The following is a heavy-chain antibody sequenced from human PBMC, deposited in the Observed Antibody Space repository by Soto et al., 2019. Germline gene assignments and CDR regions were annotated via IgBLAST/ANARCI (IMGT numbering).Heavy chain of an antibody. D-gene: IGHD6-13*01. CDR1: GFTVSSNY. CDR2: IYSGGST. CDR3: ARGSSSYYYYGMDV. V-gene: IGHV3-53*01. J-gene: IGHJ6*02. Sequence: GGSLRLSCAASGFTVSSNYMSWVRQAPGKGLEWVSVIYSGGSTYYADSVKGRFTISRDNPKNTLYLQMNSLRAEDTAVYYCARGSSSYYYYGMDVWGQGTTVTVSS.